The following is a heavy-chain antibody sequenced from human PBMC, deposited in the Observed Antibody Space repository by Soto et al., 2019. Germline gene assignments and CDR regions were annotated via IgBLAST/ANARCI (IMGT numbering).Heavy chain of an antibody. CDR2: ISGSGGST. D-gene: IGHD6-19*01. CDR1: GFTFSSYA. J-gene: IGHJ4*02. V-gene: IGHV3-23*01. CDR3: AKDKGAYSSGWYVYGY. Sequence: GGSLRLSCAASGFTFSSYAMSWVRQAPGKGLEWVSAISGSGGSTYYADSVKGRFTISRDNSKNTLYLQMNSLRAEDTAVYYCAKDKGAYSSGWYVYGYWGQGTLVTVSS.